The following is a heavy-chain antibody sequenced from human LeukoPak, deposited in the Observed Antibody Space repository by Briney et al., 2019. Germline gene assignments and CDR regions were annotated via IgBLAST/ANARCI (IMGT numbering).Heavy chain of an antibody. D-gene: IGHD2-2*02. Sequence: GGSLRLSCAASGFTFSSYEMNWVRQAPGKGLEWVSYISSSDSTIYYADSVKGRFTISRDNAKNSLYLQMNSLRAEDTAVYYCARGASCSSSTCYTGDWYFDLWGRGTLVTVSS. CDR3: ARGASCSSSTCYTGDWYFDL. CDR1: GFTFSSYE. J-gene: IGHJ2*01. V-gene: IGHV3-48*03. CDR2: ISSSDSTI.